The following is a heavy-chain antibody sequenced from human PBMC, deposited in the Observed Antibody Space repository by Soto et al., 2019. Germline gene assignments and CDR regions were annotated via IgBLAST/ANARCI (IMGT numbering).Heavy chain of an antibody. Sequence: EVQLVESGGGLVKPGGSLRLSCAASGFTFSNAWMNWVRQAPGKGLEWVGRIKSKTDGVTTDYAAPVKGRFTISRDDSKNTLYLQMNSLKTEDTAVYYCTTDLLLLKESVAGTIDYWGQGTLVTVSS. CDR3: TTDLLLLKESVAGTIDY. D-gene: IGHD6-19*01. J-gene: IGHJ4*02. CDR2: IKSKTDGVTT. CDR1: GFTFSNAW. V-gene: IGHV3-15*07.